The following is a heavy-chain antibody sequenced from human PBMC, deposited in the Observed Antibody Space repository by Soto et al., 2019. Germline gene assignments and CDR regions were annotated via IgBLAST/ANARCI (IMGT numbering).Heavy chain of an antibody. D-gene: IGHD4-17*01. CDR1: GGSFSGYY. Sequence: PSETLSLTCAVYGGSFSGYYCSWIRQPPGKGLEWIGEINHSGITNYNPSLKSRVTISVDTSKNQFSLKLSSVTAADTAVYYCSGGGDYEGGAFDIWGQWTMVTVSS. CDR2: INHSGIT. CDR3: SGGGDYEGGAFDI. J-gene: IGHJ3*02. V-gene: IGHV4-34*01.